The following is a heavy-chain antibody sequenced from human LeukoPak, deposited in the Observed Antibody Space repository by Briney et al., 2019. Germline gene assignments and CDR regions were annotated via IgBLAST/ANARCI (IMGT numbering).Heavy chain of an antibody. CDR3: AREGIAVAGAGGDY. J-gene: IGHJ4*02. V-gene: IGHV1-8*03. CDR2: MNPNSGNT. CDR1: GYTFTSYD. D-gene: IGHD6-19*01. Sequence: ASVKVSCKASGYTFTSYDINWVRQATGQGLEWMGWMNPNSGNTGYAQKFQGRVTITRNTSISTAYMELSSLRSEDTAVYYCAREGIAVAGAGGDYWGQGTLVTVSS.